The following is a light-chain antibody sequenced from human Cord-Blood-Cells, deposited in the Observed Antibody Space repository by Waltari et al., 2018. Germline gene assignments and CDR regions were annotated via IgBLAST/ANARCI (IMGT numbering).Light chain of an antibody. Sequence: QSALTQPASVSGSPGQPITLSCPGTSSDVGGYNHVSWYQQHPGKAPKLMIYEVSNRPSGVSNRFSGSKSGNTASLTISGLQAEDEADYYCSSYTSSSTLVFGGGTKLTVL. V-gene: IGLV2-14*01. CDR3: SSYTSSSTLV. CDR2: EVS. CDR1: SSDVGGYNH. J-gene: IGLJ2*01.